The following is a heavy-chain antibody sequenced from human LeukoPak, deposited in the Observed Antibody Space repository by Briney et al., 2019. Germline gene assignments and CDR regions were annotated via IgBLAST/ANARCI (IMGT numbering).Heavy chain of an antibody. J-gene: IGHJ4*02. CDR3: ASSWIGGSY. CDR2: INHSGST. D-gene: IGHD5-12*01. Sequence: PSETLSLTCAVYGGSFSGYYWSWIRQPPGKGLEWIGEINHSGSTNYNPSLKSRVTISVDTSKNQFSLKLSSVTAADTAVHYCASSWIGGSYWGQGTLVTVSS. CDR1: GGSFSGYY. V-gene: IGHV4-34*01.